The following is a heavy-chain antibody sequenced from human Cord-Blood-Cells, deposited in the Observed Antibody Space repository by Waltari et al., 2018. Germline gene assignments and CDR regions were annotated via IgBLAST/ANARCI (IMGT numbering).Heavy chain of an antibody. Sequence: EVQLVETGGGLIQPGGSLRLSCAASGFTVSSNYMSWVRQAPGKGLEWVSVIYSGGSRYYADSVKGRFTISRDNSKNTLYLQMNSLRAEDTAVYYCARPPPYSSSWYYFDYWGQGTLVTVSS. D-gene: IGHD6-13*01. CDR2: IYSGGSR. J-gene: IGHJ4*02. CDR1: GFTVSSNY. CDR3: ARPPPYSSSWYYFDY. V-gene: IGHV3-53*02.